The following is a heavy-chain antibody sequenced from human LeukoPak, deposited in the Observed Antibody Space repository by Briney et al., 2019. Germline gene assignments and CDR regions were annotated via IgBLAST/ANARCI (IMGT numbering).Heavy chain of an antibody. J-gene: IGHJ4*02. D-gene: IGHD3-9*01. CDR2: IYYSGST. Sequence: PSETLSLTCTVSGGSISSFYWSWLRQPAGKGLEWVGSIYYSGSTYYNPSLKSRVTISVDTSKNQFSLKLSSVTAADTAVYYCASGPYDILTGYQGGYFDYWGQGTLVTVSS. CDR3: ASGPYDILTGYQGGYFDY. CDR1: GGSISSFY. V-gene: IGHV4-59*05.